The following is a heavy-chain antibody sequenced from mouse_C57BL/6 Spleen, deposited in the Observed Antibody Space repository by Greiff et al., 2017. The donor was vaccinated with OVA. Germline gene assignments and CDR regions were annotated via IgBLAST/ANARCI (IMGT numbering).Heavy chain of an antibody. CDR3: ARRRGVVRYFDV. CDR2: INPNNGGT. J-gene: IGHJ1*03. Sequence: EVQLQQSGPELVKPGASVKLSCKASGYTFTDYYMNWVKQSHGKSLEWIGDINPNNGGTSYNQKFKGKATLTVDKSSSTAYMELRSLTSEDSAVYYCARRRGVVRYFDVWGTGTTVTVSS. V-gene: IGHV1-26*01. CDR1: GYTFTDYY. D-gene: IGHD1-1*01.